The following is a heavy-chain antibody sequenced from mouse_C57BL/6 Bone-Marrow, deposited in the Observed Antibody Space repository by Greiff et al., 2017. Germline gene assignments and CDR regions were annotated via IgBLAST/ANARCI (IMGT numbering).Heavy chain of an antibody. J-gene: IGHJ1*03. CDR2: IDPANGNT. CDR1: GFNIKNTY. CDR3: ARSGTTVVATDWYFDV. D-gene: IGHD1-1*01. Sequence: VQLQQPVAELVRPGASVKLSCTASGFNIKNTYMHWVKQRPEQGLEWIGRIDPANGNTKYAPKFQGKATITAETSSNTAYLQLSILTSEDTASYYCARSGTTVVATDWYFDVWGTGTTVTVSS. V-gene: IGHV14-3*01.